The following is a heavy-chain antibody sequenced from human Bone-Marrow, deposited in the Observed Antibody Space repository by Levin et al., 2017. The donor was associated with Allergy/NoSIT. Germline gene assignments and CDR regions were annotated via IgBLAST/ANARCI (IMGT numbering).Heavy chain of an antibody. J-gene: IGHJ3*02. Sequence: SQTLSLTCTVSGVSVSDSYWSWIRQAPGRGLEWIGYISYTGSTHFNPSLKSPAFISVDKTKNQLSLNLRFVTAADTAVYFCARDLIPVDFAFDIWGPGTLLTVSS. CDR2: ISYTGST. D-gene: IGHD3-3*01. V-gene: IGHV4-59*02. CDR1: GVSVSDSY. CDR3: ARDLIPVDFAFDI.